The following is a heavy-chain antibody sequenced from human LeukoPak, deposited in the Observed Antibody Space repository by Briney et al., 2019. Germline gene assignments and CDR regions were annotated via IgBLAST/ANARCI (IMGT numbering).Heavy chain of an antibody. V-gene: IGHV4-39*01. Sequence: PSETLSLTCTVSNDSISSSGYYWGWIRQPPGKGLEWIGSFYYSGSTYYSPSLKSRVTTSVDTSKNQFSLKLSSVIATDTAVYYCARQNYMDVWGKGTTVTVSS. J-gene: IGHJ6*03. CDR2: FYYSGST. CDR3: ARQNYMDV. CDR1: NDSISSSGYY.